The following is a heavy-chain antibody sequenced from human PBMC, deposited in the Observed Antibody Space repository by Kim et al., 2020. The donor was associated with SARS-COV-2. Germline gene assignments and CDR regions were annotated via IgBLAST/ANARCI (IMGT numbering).Heavy chain of an antibody. V-gene: IGHV7-4-1*02. J-gene: IGHJ4*02. CDR2: IHTNTGNP. CDR1: GYSFSTYA. CDR3: ARDGLPGVWVN. Sequence: ASVKVSCKASGYSFSTYAMNWVRQAPGQRPEWMGWIHTNTGNPTYAQGFTGRFVFSLDTSVTTAYLQITSLKSEDSAVYYCARDGLPGVWVNWGQGTLVTVSS. D-gene: IGHD3-16*01.